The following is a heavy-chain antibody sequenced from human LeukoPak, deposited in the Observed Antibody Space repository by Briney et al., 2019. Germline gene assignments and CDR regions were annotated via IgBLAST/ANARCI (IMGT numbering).Heavy chain of an antibody. CDR3: AKDTRGYSYGPPDY. V-gene: IGHV3-9*01. CDR2: ISWNSGSI. D-gene: IGHD5-18*01. CDR1: GFTFDDYA. Sequence: GRSLRLSCAASGFTFDDYAMHWVRQAPGKGLEWVSGISWNSGSIGYADSVKGRFTISRDNAKNSLYLQMNSLRAEDTALYYCAKDTRGYSYGPPDYWGQGTLVTVSS. J-gene: IGHJ4*02.